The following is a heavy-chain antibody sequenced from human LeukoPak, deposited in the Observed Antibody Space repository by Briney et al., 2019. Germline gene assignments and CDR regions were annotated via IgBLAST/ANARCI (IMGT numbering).Heavy chain of an antibody. J-gene: IGHJ4*02. CDR3: ARDTAPRAAAGVDY. CDR2: INSDGSTT. CDR1: GFTFSSYW. Sequence: GGSLRLSCAASGFTFSSYWMLWVPQAPGKGLVWVSRINSDGSTTIYADSVKGRFTISRGNAKNTLYLQMNSLRAEDTAVYYCARDTAPRAAAGVDYWGQGTLVTVSS. V-gene: IGHV3-74*01. D-gene: IGHD6-13*01.